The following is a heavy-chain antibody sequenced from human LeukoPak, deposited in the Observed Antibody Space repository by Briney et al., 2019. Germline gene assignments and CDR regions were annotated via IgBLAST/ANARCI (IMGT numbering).Heavy chain of an antibody. D-gene: IGHD2/OR15-2a*01. J-gene: IGHJ4*02. Sequence: SETLSLTCTVSGDSISNYYWSWIRQPPGKGLEWIGYIYYSESTNYYPSLKSRVTISTDTSKSQFSLNLRSVTAEDTGIYYCARGRCRNSGCRPYFDYWGQGTQVTVSS. V-gene: IGHV4-59*01. CDR3: ARGRCRNSGCRPYFDY. CDR1: GDSISNYY. CDR2: IYYSEST.